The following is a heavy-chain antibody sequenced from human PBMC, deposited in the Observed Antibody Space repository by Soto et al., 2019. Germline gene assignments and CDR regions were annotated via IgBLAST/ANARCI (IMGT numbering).Heavy chain of an antibody. V-gene: IGHV3-15*07. D-gene: IGHD5-18*01. Sequence: EVQLVESGGGLVKPGGSLRLSCAASGFTFSSAWMNWVRQAPGKGLEWVGRIKTKSQGETTDYPAPVKGRFTIFRDDSKNTLYLQMNSLKTEDTAVYYCTTVSYEGYWGQGTLVTVSS. CDR3: TTVSYEGY. CDR1: GFTFSSAW. J-gene: IGHJ4*02. CDR2: IKTKSQGETT.